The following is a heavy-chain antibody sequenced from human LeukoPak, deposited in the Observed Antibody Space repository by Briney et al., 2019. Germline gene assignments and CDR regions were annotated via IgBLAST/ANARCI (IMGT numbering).Heavy chain of an antibody. V-gene: IGHV1-69*05. CDR1: GGTFSSYA. J-gene: IGHJ4*02. Sequence: SVKVSCKASGGTFSSYAISWVRQAPGQGLEWMGRVIPIFGTANYAQKFQGRVTITTNESTSTAYMELSSLRSEDTAVYYCARGPMYYDSSGYHYYFDYWGQGTLVTVSS. CDR3: ARGPMYYDSSGYHYYFDY. D-gene: IGHD3-22*01. CDR2: VIPIFGTA.